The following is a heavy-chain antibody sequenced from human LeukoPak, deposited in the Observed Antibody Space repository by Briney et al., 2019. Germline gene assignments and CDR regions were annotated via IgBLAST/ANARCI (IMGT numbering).Heavy chain of an antibody. Sequence: EGSLRLSCAASGFTFSNYAMTWVRQAPGKGLEWVSTIGISGTTTYYADSVKGHFTISRDNSKNTLYLQMNSLRAEDTAVYYCAKGGSSFDFWGQGTLVTVSS. CDR2: IGISGTTT. J-gene: IGHJ4*02. CDR3: AKGGSSFDF. V-gene: IGHV3-23*01. CDR1: GFTFSNYA.